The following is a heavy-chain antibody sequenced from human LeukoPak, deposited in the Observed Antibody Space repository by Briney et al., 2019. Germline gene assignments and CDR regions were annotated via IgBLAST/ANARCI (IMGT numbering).Heavy chain of an antibody. V-gene: IGHV4-59*01. J-gene: IGHJ3*02. Sequence: SETLSLTCTVSGVSIRSYYWNWIRQPPGQALEWIGYAYHNGNTKYNPSLKGRVTASVDASKNQISLNLNSVIAADTAVYYCARWGTVVTTLNAFDMWGQGTMVTVSS. CDR2: AYHNGNT. CDR1: GVSIRSYY. D-gene: IGHD4-11*01. CDR3: ARWGTVVTTLNAFDM.